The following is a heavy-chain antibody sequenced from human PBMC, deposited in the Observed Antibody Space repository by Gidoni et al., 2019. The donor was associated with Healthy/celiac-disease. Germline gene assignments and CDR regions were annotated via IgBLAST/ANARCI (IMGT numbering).Heavy chain of an antibody. CDR3: ARDLRGDFDY. D-gene: IGHD3-16*01. V-gene: IGHV3-33*01. CDR2: IWYDGSNK. CDR1: GFTFSSYG. J-gene: IGHJ4*02. Sequence: QVQLVESGGGVVQPGRSLRASCAASGFTFSSYGMHWVRQAPGKGLEWVAVIWYDGSNKYYADSVKGRFTISRDNSKNTLYLQMNSLRAEDTAVYYCARDLRGDFDYWGQGTLVTVSS.